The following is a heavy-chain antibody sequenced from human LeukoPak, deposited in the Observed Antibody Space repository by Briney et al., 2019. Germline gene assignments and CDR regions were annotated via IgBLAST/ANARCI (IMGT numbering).Heavy chain of an antibody. CDR1: GDSISSGAYS. CDR3: ARRALAGYWFDP. V-gene: IGHV4-30-2*01. J-gene: IGHJ5*02. Sequence: SETLSLTCAVSGDSISSGAYSWSWIRQTPGRGLEWIGYIYRSGSTYYNPSLKSRVALSLDRSQNQFSLSVSSVTAADTAVCYCARRALAGYWFDPWGQGTLVTVSS. CDR2: IYRSGST. D-gene: IGHD6-19*01.